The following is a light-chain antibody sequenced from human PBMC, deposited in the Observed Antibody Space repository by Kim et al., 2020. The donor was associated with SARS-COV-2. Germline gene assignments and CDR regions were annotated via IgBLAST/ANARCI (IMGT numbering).Light chain of an antibody. CDR2: KAS. V-gene: IGKV1-5*03. Sequence: SAVGNRGTITCGASQSSSSWVDWYQQKPGKAPKLLISKASNLESGVPSRFSGSGSGTEFTLTISSLQPDDFATYYCQQYNSYPYTFGQGTKLEI. J-gene: IGKJ2*01. CDR3: QQYNSYPYT. CDR1: QSSSSW.